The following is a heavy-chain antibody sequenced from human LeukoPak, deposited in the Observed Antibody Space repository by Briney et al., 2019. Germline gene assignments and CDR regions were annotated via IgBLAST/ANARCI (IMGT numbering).Heavy chain of an antibody. CDR2: INHSGST. CDR3: ARTATLDY. D-gene: IGHD1-26*01. CDR1: GGSFSGYY. J-gene: IGHJ4*02. V-gene: IGHV4-34*01. Sequence: SETLSLTCAVYGGSFSGYYWSWIRQPPGKGLEWIGEINHSGSTNYNPSLKSRVTISVDTSKNQFSLKLSSVTAADTAVYYCARTATLDYWGQGTLVTVSS.